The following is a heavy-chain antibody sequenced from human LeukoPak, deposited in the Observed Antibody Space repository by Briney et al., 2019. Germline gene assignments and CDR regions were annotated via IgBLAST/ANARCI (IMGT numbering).Heavy chain of an antibody. CDR1: GGSISSGGYY. J-gene: IGHJ4*02. D-gene: IGHD3-10*01. CDR3: ARDQPRGGFIDY. V-gene: IGHV4-31*03. CDR2: IYYSGGT. Sequence: SQTLSLTCTVSGGSISSGGYYWSWIRQHPGKGLEWNGYIYYSGGTYYNPSLKSRVTISVDTSKNQFSLKLSSVTAADTAVYYCARDQPRGGFIDYWGQGTLVTVSS.